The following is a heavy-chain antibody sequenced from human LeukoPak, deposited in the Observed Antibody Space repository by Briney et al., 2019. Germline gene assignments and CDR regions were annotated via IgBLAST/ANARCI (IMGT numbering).Heavy chain of an antibody. CDR1: GGSISSYY. D-gene: IGHD4-17*01. CDR3: ARAADYGDYNWFDP. V-gene: IGHV4-59*01. Sequence: SSETLSLTCSVSGGSISSYYWSWIRQPPGKGLEWIGYIYYSGSTNYNPSLKSRVTISVDTSKNQFSLKLSSVTAADTAVYHCARAADYGDYNWFDPWGQGTLVTVSS. CDR2: IYYSGST. J-gene: IGHJ5*02.